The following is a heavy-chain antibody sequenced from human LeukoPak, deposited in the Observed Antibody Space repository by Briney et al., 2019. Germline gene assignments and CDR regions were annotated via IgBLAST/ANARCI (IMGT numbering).Heavy chain of an antibody. CDR3: GRVALDTSMIHY. D-gene: IGHD5-18*01. J-gene: IGHJ4*02. CDR1: GFTFSDYY. V-gene: IGHV3-11*04. CDR2: ISSSGNTI. Sequence: GGSLRLSCAASGFTFSDYYMSWIRQAPGKGLEWVSYISSSGNTIFYADSVKGRFTISRDDAENSLYLQMNSLRVEDTAVYYCGRVALDTSMIHYWGQGTLVTVSS.